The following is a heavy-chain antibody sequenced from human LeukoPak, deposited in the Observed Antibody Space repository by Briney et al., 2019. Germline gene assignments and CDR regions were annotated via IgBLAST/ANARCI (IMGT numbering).Heavy chain of an antibody. CDR1: GYTFTGYY. Sequence: GASVKVSCKASGYTFTGYYMHWLRQAPGQGLEWMGWINPNSGGTNYAQKFQGRVTMTRDTSISTAYMELRRMISADEAVYYCGRGGIWGGEIYFDYWGQGTLVTVSS. D-gene: IGHD3-16*01. CDR3: GRGGIWGGEIYFDY. CDR2: INPNSGGT. V-gene: IGHV1-2*02. J-gene: IGHJ4*02.